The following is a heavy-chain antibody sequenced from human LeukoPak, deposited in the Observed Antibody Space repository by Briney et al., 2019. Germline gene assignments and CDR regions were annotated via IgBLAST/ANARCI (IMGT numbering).Heavy chain of an antibody. D-gene: IGHD4-23*01. CDR3: ARRAGGYSHPYDY. Sequence: GGSLRLSCAASGFTFSDSYMSWVRQAPGKGLEWVSLIYSGDTTLYADSVKGRFTISRDISKNTLYLQMNSLRAEDTAVYYCARRAGGYSHPYDYWGQGILVTVSS. V-gene: IGHV3-53*01. CDR1: GFTFSDSY. J-gene: IGHJ4*02. CDR2: IYSGDTT.